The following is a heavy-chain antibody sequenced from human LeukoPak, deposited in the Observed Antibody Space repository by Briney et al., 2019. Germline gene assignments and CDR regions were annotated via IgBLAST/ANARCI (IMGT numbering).Heavy chain of an antibody. Sequence: PSETLSLTCTVSSGSITSSSSYWGWIRQPPGKGLEWIGSIYYSGSTYYNPSLKSRVTISVDTSENQFSLKLSSVTAADTAVYYCARDETIFGVVGYYYYMDVWGKGTTVTVSS. V-gene: IGHV4-39*02. CDR2: IYYSGST. CDR1: SGSITSSSSY. CDR3: ARDETIFGVVGYYYYMDV. J-gene: IGHJ6*03. D-gene: IGHD3-3*01.